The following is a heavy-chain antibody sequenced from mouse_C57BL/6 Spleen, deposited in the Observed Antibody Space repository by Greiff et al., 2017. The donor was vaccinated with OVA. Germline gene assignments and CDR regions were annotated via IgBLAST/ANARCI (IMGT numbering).Heavy chain of an antibody. V-gene: IGHV10-1*01. D-gene: IGHD2-3*01. Sequence: EVQLQESGGGLVQPKGSLKLSCAASGFSFNTYAMNWVRQAPGKGLEWVARIRSKSNNYATYYADSVKDRFTISRDDSESMLYLQMNNLKTEDTAMYYCVIDGYADWYFDVWGTGTTVTVSS. J-gene: IGHJ1*03. CDR2: IRSKSNNYAT. CDR3: VIDGYADWYFDV. CDR1: GFSFNTYA.